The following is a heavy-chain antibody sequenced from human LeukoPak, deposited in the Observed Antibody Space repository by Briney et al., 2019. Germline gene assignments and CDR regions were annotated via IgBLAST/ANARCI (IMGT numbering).Heavy chain of an antibody. J-gene: IGHJ4*02. Sequence: SETLSLTCTVSGGSISSSSYYWGWIRQPPGKGLEWVGSIYYSGSTYYNPSLKSRVTISVDTSKNQFSLKLSSVTAADTAVYYCARAGDYGGNWYFDYWGQGTLVTVSS. CDR1: GGSISSSSYY. CDR2: IYYSGST. D-gene: IGHD4-23*01. V-gene: IGHV4-39*07. CDR3: ARAGDYGGNWYFDY.